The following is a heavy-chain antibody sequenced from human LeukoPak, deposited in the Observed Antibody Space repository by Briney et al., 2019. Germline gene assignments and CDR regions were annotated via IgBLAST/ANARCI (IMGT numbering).Heavy chain of an antibody. CDR2: IYYSGST. V-gene: IGHV4-39*02. CDR3: ARDLGAAADSEGAFDI. CDR1: GGSISSSSYY. D-gene: IGHD6-13*01. J-gene: IGHJ3*02. Sequence: PSETLSLTCTVSGGSISSSSYYWGWIRQPPGKGLEWIGSIYYSGSTYYNPSLKSRVTISVDTSKNQFSLKLSSVTAADTAVYYCARDLGAAADSEGAFDIWGQGTMVTVSS.